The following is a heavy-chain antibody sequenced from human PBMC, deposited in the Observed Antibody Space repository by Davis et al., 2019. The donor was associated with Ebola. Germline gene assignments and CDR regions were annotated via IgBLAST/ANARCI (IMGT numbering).Heavy chain of an antibody. CDR3: ASSGAGIVVLDI. D-gene: IGHD3-22*01. CDR2: INHSGST. Sequence: SETLSLTCAVSSGSFSGYYWSWIRQPPGKGLEWIGEINHSGSTNYNPSLKSRVTISVDTSKNQFSLKLSSVTAADTAVYYCASSGAGIVVLDIWGQGTMVTVSS. V-gene: IGHV4-34*01. J-gene: IGHJ3*02. CDR1: SGSFSGYY.